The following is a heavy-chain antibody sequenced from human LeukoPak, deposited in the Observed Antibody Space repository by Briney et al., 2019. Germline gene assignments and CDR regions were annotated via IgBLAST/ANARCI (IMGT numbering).Heavy chain of an antibody. CDR3: ARVMITFGGVIVRGFDY. CDR1: GFTFSTYS. D-gene: IGHD3-16*02. Sequence: GGSLRLSCAASGFTFSTYSVNWVRQAPGKGLEWVSYISSSSTAIYYADSVKGRFTISRDNAKNSLYLQMNSLRAEDTAVYYCARVMITFGGVIVRGFDYWGQGTLVTVSS. V-gene: IGHV3-48*01. CDR2: ISSSSTAI. J-gene: IGHJ4*02.